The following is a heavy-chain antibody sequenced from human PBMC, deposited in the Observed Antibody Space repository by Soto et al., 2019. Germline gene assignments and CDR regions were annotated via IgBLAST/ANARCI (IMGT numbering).Heavy chain of an antibody. CDR2: VYESGYT. J-gene: IGHJ5*02. CDR1: GGSGRAVGYC. D-gene: IGHD5-18*01. Sequence: TWTVAGGSGRAVGYCWGRESQRPGRGLEWIGYVYESGYTYYNMSLKSRLTISLDRSNNQFSLGLTSVTAADTAVYYCVRALRHTAMVYPWFDPCGQGTLVT. V-gene: IGHV4-31*02. CDR3: VRALRHTAMVYPWFDP.